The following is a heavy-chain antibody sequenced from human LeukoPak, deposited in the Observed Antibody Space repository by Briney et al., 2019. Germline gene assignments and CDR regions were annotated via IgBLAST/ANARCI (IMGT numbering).Heavy chain of an antibody. V-gene: IGHV1-46*01. CDR3: AREGEIGYDLSDY. J-gene: IGHJ4*02. D-gene: IGHD5-12*01. CDR1: GYTFTNYY. CDR2: INPSGGST. Sequence: AAVKVSCKASGYTFTNYYMNWVRQALGQGLEWMGIINPSGGSTSYAQKFQGRVTVTRDTSTSTVYMELSSLRSEDTAMYYCAREGEIGYDLSDYWGQGTLVPVFS.